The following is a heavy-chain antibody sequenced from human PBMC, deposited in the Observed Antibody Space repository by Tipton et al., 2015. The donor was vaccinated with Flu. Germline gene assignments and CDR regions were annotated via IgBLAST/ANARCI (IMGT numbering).Heavy chain of an antibody. CDR2: IYSGGST. D-gene: IGHD3-3*01. J-gene: IGHJ4*02. Sequence: SLRLSCAASGFTVSSNYMSWVRQAPGKGLEWVSVIYSGGSTYYADSVKGRFTISRDNSKNTLYLQMNSLRAEDTAVYYCASGPKYDFWSGYQPTPFDYWGQGTLVTVSS. V-gene: IGHV3-53*01. CDR3: ASGPKYDFWSGYQPTPFDY. CDR1: GFTVSSNY.